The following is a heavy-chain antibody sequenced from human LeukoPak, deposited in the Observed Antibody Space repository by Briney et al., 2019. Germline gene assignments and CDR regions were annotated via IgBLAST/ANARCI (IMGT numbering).Heavy chain of an antibody. J-gene: IGHJ6*03. Sequence: SETLSLTCTVYGGSFSVYYWNWLRQPPGKGLEWIGEINQSGSTNYNPSLKSRVTISVDTSKNQFSLKLSSVSAADTAVYYCARCSAGHYDSWSRTYYYYYMDVWGKGTTVTVSS. CDR3: ARCSAGHYDSWSRTYYYYYMDV. V-gene: IGHV4-34*01. CDR1: GGSFSVYY. CDR2: INQSGST. D-gene: IGHD3-3*01.